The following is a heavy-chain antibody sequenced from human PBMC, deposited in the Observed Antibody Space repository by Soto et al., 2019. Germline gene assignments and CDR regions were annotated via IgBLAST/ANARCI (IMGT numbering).Heavy chain of an antibody. V-gene: IGHV3-30*18. CDR3: AKDEQTAIFGVVILQV. CDR2: ISYDGSNK. D-gene: IGHD3-3*01. Sequence: GGSLRLSCAASGFTFSSYGMHWVRQAPGKGLEWVAVISYDGSNKYYADSVKGRFTISRDNSKNTLYLQMNSLRAEDTAVYYCAKDEQTAIFGVVILQVWGQGTLVTVSS. J-gene: IGHJ4*02. CDR1: GFTFSSYG.